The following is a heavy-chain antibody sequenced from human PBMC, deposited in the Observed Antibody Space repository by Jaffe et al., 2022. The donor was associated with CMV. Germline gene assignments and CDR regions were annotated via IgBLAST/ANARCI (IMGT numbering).Heavy chain of an antibody. CDR3: AKGDPPNYDFWSGYDPIYYYYGMDV. J-gene: IGHJ6*02. CDR1: GFTFSSYA. D-gene: IGHD3-3*01. Sequence: EVQLLESGGGLVQPGGSLRLSCAASGFTFSSYAMSWVRQAPGKGLEWVSAISGSGGSTYYADSVKGRFTISRDNSKNTLYLQMNSLRAEDTAVYYCAKGDPPNYDFWSGYDPIYYYYGMDVWGQGTTVTVSS. CDR2: ISGSGGST. V-gene: IGHV3-23*01.